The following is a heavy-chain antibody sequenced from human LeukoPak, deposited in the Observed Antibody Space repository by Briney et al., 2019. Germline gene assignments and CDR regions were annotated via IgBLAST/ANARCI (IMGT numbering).Heavy chain of an antibody. V-gene: IGHV3-30*03. CDR1: GFTFSSYG. D-gene: IGHD3-22*01. CDR2: ISYDGSNK. J-gene: IGHJ4*02. Sequence: GGSLRLSCAASGFTFSSYGMHWVRQAPGKGLEWVAVISYDGSNKYYADSVKGRFTISRDNSKNTLYLQMNSLRSEDTAVYYCARVHYDSSGSPMYYFDYWGQGTLVTVSS. CDR3: ARVHYDSSGSPMYYFDY.